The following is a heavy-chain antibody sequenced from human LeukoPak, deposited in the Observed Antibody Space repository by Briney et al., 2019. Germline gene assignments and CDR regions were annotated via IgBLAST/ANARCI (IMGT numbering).Heavy chain of an antibody. Sequence: GGSLRLSCAASGFTFSSYGMHWVRQAPGKGLEWVAFIRYDGSNKYYADSVKGRFTISRDNSKNTLYLQMNSLRAEDTAVYYCAKDQRMIVVVMQFDYWGQGTLVTVSS. CDR2: IRYDGSNK. J-gene: IGHJ4*02. CDR1: GFTFSSYG. D-gene: IGHD3-22*01. CDR3: AKDQRMIVVVMQFDY. V-gene: IGHV3-30*02.